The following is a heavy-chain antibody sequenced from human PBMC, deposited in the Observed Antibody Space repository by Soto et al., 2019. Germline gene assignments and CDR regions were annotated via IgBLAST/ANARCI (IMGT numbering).Heavy chain of an antibody. CDR2: IYYSGST. CDR3: ARRYGDYFDF. CDR1: GGSISSYY. J-gene: IGHJ4*02. D-gene: IGHD4-17*01. Sequence: QVQLQESGPGLVKPSETLSLTCTVSGGSISSYYWSWIRQPPGRGLEWIGYIYYSGSTNYNPSLKSRVTLPVATSKNQFSLKLSSVTAADTAVYYCARRYGDYFDFGGQGTLVTVSS. V-gene: IGHV4-59*08.